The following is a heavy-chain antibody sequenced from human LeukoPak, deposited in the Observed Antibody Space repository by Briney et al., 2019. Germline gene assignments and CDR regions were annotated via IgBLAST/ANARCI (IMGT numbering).Heavy chain of an antibody. CDR1: GFTFGDYA. CDR2: IRSKAYGGTT. D-gene: IGHD2-2*01. Sequence: GGSLRLSCTASGFTFGDYAMSWFRQAPGKGLEWVGFIRSKAYGGTTEYAASVKGRFTISRDDSKSIAYLQMSSLKTEDTAVYYCTRGRCSSTSCYGQDYWGQGTLVTVSS. V-gene: IGHV3-49*03. CDR3: TRGRCSSTSCYGQDY. J-gene: IGHJ4*02.